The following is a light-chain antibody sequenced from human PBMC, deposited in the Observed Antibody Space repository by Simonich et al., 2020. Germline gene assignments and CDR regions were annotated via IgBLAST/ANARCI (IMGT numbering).Light chain of an antibody. CDR1: ALPKQY. V-gene: IGLV3-25*03. Sequence: SYELTQPPSVSGSPGQTARITCSGDALPKQYAYWYQQKPGQAPVLVIYKDSERPSGNPERFSGSSSGKTVTLTISGVQAEDEADYYCQSADSSGTYVVFGGGTKLTVL. J-gene: IGLJ2*01. CDR2: KDS. CDR3: QSADSSGTYVV.